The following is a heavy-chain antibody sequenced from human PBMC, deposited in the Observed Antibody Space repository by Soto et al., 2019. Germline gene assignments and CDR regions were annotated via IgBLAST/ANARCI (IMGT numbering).Heavy chain of an antibody. J-gene: IGHJ6*02. V-gene: IGHV3-30*18. CDR3: AKPLRDFWSGYYYYYGMDV. Sequence: GGSLRLSCAASGFTFSSYGMHGVRQAPGKGLEWVAVISYDGSNKYYADSVKGRFTISRDNSKNTLYLQMNSLRAEDTAVYYCAKPLRDFWSGYYYYYGMDVWGQGTKVTVSS. CDR1: GFTFSSYG. CDR2: ISYDGSNK. D-gene: IGHD3-3*01.